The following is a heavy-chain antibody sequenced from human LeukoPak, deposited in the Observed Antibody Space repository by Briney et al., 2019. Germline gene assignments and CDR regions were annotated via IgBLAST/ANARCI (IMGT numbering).Heavy chain of an antibody. J-gene: IGHJ6*03. CDR2: IIPIFGTA. Sequence: GASVKVSCKASGGTFSSYAISWVRQAPGQGLEWMGGIIPIFGTANYAQKFQGRVTITADESTSTAYMELSSLRSEDTAVYYCARGLRRDGYNLIHRCPRWWWWRNYYYYMDVWGKGTTVTISS. D-gene: IGHD5-24*01. CDR3: ARGLRRDGYNLIHRCPRWWWWRNYYYYMDV. V-gene: IGHV1-69*13. CDR1: GGTFSSYA.